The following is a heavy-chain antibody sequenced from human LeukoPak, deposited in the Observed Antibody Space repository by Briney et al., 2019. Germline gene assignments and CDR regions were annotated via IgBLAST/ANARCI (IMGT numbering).Heavy chain of an antibody. CDR2: ISSSGRPI. J-gene: IGHJ6*03. V-gene: IGHV3-48*03. CDR3: ARDQRRRTHRLPTLHPYYYYYMDV. CDR1: GFIFSSYE. D-gene: IGHD1-14*01. Sequence: GGSLRLSCAASGFIFSSYEINWVRQAPGRGLEWVSYISSSGRPIYYADSVKGRFTISRDNAKNSLYLQMNSLRAEDTAVYYCARDQRRRTHRLPTLHPYYYYYMDVWGKGTTVTVSS.